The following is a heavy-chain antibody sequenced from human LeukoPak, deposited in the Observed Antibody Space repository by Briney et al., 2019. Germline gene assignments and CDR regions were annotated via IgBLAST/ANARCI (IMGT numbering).Heavy chain of an antibody. CDR2: ISSDGSNK. J-gene: IGHJ4*02. V-gene: IGHV3-30*04. D-gene: IGHD3-22*01. CDR3: ANSMGYDSSGYSQYFDY. Sequence: GGSPRLSCAASGFTFSSYAMHWVRQAPGKGLEWVAIISSDGSNKYYADSVKGRFTISRDNSKNTLYLQMNSLRAEDTAVYYCANSMGYDSSGYSQYFDYWGQGTLVTVSS. CDR1: GFTFSSYA.